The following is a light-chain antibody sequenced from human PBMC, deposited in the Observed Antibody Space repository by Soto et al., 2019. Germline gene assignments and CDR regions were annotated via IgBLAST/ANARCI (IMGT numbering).Light chain of an antibody. J-gene: IGLJ1*01. V-gene: IGLV2-18*01. CDR1: SSNIGSNY. CDR3: SLYTSDSTYV. Sequence: QSVLTQPPSASGTPGQGVTISCSGSSSNIGSNYVYWYQQLPGTAPKLMIYEVSNRPSGVPDRFSGSKSGNTASLTISGLQAEDEAEYYCSLYTSDSTYVFGTGTKVTVL. CDR2: EVS.